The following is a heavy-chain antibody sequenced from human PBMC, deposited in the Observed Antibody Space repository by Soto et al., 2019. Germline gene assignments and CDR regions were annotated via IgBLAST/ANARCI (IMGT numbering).Heavy chain of an antibody. Sequence: PGVRMRLSCAACGFTFSRSAMSWVRQAPGKGLEWASAIRGIGGSKYYAASVKGRFPICRDNSKNTLYLQMHSLRAEDPAVYYCAKDLRNSLRPYRMDLWGQGTTVPFS. J-gene: IGHJ6*02. CDR2: IRGIGGSK. D-gene: IGHD5-18*01. V-gene: IGHV3-23*01. CDR3: AKDLRNSLRPYRMDL. CDR1: GFTFSRSA.